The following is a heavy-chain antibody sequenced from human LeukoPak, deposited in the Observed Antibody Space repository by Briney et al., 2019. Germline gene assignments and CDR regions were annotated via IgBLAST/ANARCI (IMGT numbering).Heavy chain of an antibody. V-gene: IGHV4-34*01. CDR3: ARVNSSSWVLDAFDI. Sequence: PSETLSLTCAVYGGSFSGYYWSWIRQPPGKGLEWIGEINHSGSTNYNPSLKSRVTISVDTSKNQFSLKLSSVTAADTAVYYCARVNSSSWVLDAFDIWGQGTMVTVSS. D-gene: IGHD6-13*01. J-gene: IGHJ3*02. CDR1: GGSFSGYY. CDR2: INHSGST.